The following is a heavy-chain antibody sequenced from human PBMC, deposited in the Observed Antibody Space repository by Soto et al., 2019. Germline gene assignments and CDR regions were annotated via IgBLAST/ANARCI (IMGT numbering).Heavy chain of an antibody. CDR3: ARVRVPPGTPRFDY. D-gene: IGHD1-1*01. J-gene: IGHJ4*02. V-gene: IGHV4-34*11. CDR2: IYYSGST. CDR1: GGSFSGYY. Sequence: SETLSLTCAVYGGSFSGYYWSWIRQPPGKGLEWIGYIYYSGSTYYNPSLKSRVTISVDTPKNQFSLKLSSVTAADTAVYYCARVRVPPGTPRFDYWGQGTLVTVSS.